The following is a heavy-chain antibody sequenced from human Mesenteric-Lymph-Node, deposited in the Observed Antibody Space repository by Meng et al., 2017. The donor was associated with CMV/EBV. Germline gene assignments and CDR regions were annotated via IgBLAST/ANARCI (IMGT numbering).Heavy chain of an antibody. CDR2: IYHSGST. D-gene: IGHD1-1*01. V-gene: IGHV4-39*07. CDR1: GGSVSLNSYY. Sequence: GSLRLSCTVSGGSVSLNSYYWSWIRQPPGKGLEWIGSIYHSGSTYYNPSLKSRVTMSVDTSKNQFSLKLSSMTAADTAVYYCARGSVTTNKYFQYWGQGTLVTVSS. CDR3: ARGSVTTNKYFQY. J-gene: IGHJ1*01.